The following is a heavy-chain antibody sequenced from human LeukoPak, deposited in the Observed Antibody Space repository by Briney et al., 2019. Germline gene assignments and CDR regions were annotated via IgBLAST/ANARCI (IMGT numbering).Heavy chain of an antibody. J-gene: IGHJ4*02. V-gene: IGHV3-48*01. CDR2: IGPGGDI. CDR3: ARRFDS. Sequence: GGSLRLSCAASGFSFTAYSMNWVRQAPGRGLEWISYIGPGGDIYYADSVTDRFTVSRDTAKNSLYLQMNGLRVEDTAVYYCARRFDSWGQGTLDTVSS. CDR1: GFSFTAYS.